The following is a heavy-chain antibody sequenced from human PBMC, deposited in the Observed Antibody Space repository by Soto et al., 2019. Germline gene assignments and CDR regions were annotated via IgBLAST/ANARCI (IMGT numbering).Heavy chain of an antibody. CDR2: ISGSGGGT. CDR1: GCTFSSYA. CDR3: AKDRDSTSQASVYYFDY. V-gene: IGHV3-23*01. D-gene: IGHD2-2*01. J-gene: IGHJ4*02. Sequence: PGGSLRLSCAASGCTFSSYAMSWVRQAPGKGLEWVSAISGSGGGTYYADSVKGRFTISRDNSKNTLYLQMNSLRAEDTAVYYCAKDRDSTSQASVYYFDYWGQGTLVTVSS.